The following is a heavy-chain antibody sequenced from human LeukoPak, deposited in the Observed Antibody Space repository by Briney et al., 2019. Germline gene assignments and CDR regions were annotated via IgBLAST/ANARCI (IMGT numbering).Heavy chain of an antibody. Sequence: GASVKVSCKASGYTFTSYGINWVRQATGQGLEWMGWMNPNSGNTGYAQKFQGRVTMTRNTSISTAYMELSSLRSEDTAVYYCARGRLHAGPYYYYYGMDVWGQGTTVTVSS. CDR3: ARGRLHAGPYYYYYGMDV. V-gene: IGHV1-8*02. CDR2: MNPNSGNT. D-gene: IGHD1-14*01. J-gene: IGHJ6*02. CDR1: GYTFTSYG.